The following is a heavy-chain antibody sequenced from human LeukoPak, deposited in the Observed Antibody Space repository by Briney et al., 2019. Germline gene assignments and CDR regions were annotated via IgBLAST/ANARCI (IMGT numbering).Heavy chain of an antibody. D-gene: IGHD6-19*01. CDR1: DYSISRGYY. V-gene: IGHV4-38-2*02. CDR3: ARDRKAVAGTDY. CDR2: IYHSGRT. J-gene: IGHJ4*02. Sequence: SETLSLTCAVSDYSISRGYYWGWSRQPPGEGLEWVGGIYHSGRTHYSPSLKSRVTISVDTSKNQFSLKLNSVTAADTAVYYCARDRKAVAGTDYWGQGTLVTVSS.